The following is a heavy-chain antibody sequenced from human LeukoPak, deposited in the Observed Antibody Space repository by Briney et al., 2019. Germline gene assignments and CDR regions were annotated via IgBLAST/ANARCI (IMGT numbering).Heavy chain of an antibody. CDR1: DDSISSISFY. Sequence: NPSETLSITCTVSDDSISSISFYWGWIRQPPGKGLEWIGSIYYGGTTYYNPSLESRVTMSLDTSKKQFSLRLRSVTAADTAVYYCVAYTSSLRWFDPWGQGTLVIVSS. V-gene: IGHV4-39*07. J-gene: IGHJ5*02. CDR3: VAYTSSLRWFDP. D-gene: IGHD6-13*01. CDR2: IYYGGTT.